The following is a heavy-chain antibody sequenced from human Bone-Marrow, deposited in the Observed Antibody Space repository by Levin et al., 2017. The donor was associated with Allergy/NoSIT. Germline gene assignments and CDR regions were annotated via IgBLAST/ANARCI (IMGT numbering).Heavy chain of an antibody. CDR3: AITSYFDSEGYQFDKFDI. CDR1: GFSFRSYG. Sequence: GGSLRLSCAASGFSFRSYGMQWVRQAPGKGLEWVAVIWYDGRIKYYGDSVKGRFTISRDNFNNTLYLQMNSLIVEDTAVYFCAITSYFDSEGYQFDKFDIWGQGTMVTVSS. CDR2: IWYDGRIK. J-gene: IGHJ3*02. D-gene: IGHD3-22*01. V-gene: IGHV3-33*01.